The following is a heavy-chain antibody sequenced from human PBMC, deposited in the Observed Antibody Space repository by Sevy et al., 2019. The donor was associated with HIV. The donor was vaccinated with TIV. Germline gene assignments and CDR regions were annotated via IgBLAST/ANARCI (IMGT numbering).Heavy chain of an antibody. D-gene: IGHD3-10*01. V-gene: IGHV3-21*01. Sequence: GGSLRLSCAASGFTFSTYPMNWVRQAPGKGLEWVSSISFSSNYIYYADSVNGRFTIFRDNAKNSVYLQMNSLRVEDTAVYYCARPYGSGSWEAFDLWGQGTLVTISS. CDR3: ARPYGSGSWEAFDL. CDR2: ISFSSNYI. CDR1: GFTFSTYP. J-gene: IGHJ3*01.